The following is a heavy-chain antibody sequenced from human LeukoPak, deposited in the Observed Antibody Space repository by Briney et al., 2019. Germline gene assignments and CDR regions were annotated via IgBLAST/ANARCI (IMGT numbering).Heavy chain of an antibody. V-gene: IGHV4-4*02. Sequence: TPSGTLSLTCAVSGGSISSSNWWSWVRQPPGKGLEWIGEIYHSGSTNYNPSLKSRVTISVDKSKNQFSLKLSSVTAADTAVYYCARTMVRGVIIVPFDYWGQGTLVTVSS. J-gene: IGHJ4*02. CDR2: IYHSGST. D-gene: IGHD3-10*01. CDR3: ARTMVRGVIIVPFDY. CDR1: GGSISSSNW.